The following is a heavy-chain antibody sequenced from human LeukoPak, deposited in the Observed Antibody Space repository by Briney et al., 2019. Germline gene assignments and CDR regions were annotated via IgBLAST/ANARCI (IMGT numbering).Heavy chain of an antibody. Sequence: ASVKVSCKASGGTFSSYAISWVRQAPGQGLEWMGRIIPILGIANYAQKFQGRVTITADKSTSTAYMELSSLRSEDTAVYYCAREGGYSSSWFVFDAFDIWGQGTMVTVSS. CDR3: AREGGYSSSWFVFDAFDI. D-gene: IGHD6-13*01. J-gene: IGHJ3*02. CDR2: IIPILGIA. V-gene: IGHV1-69*04. CDR1: GGTFSSYA.